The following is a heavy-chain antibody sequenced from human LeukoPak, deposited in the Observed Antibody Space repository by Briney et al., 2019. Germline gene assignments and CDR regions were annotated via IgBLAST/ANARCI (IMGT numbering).Heavy chain of an antibody. CDR1: GFTFSSYA. J-gene: IGHJ4*02. CDR3: ARDRRLSTSSSVFDY. CDR2: ISYDGSNK. D-gene: IGHD6-6*01. Sequence: GGSLRLSCAASGFTFSSYAMHWVRQAPGKGLEWVAVISYDGSNKYYADSVKGRFTISRDNSKNTLYLQMNSLRAEDTAVYYWARDRRLSTSSSVFDYWGQGTLVTVSS. V-gene: IGHV3-30*04.